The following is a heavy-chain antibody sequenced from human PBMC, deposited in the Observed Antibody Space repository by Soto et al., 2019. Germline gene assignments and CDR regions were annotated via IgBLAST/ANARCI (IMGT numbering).Heavy chain of an antibody. CDR1: GFTFDDYA. CDR3: VKDESINWYSGDFRH. Sequence: EVQLVESGGGLVQPGRSLRLSCAASGFTFDDYAMHWVRQVPGKGLEWVSGINWNSGSIGYADSVKSRFAISRDNAKNSLHLQMNSLRAEYTAFYYCVKDESINWYSGDFRHLGQGTLVTVSS. CDR2: INWNSGSI. D-gene: IGHD6-13*01. J-gene: IGHJ1*01. V-gene: IGHV3-9*01.